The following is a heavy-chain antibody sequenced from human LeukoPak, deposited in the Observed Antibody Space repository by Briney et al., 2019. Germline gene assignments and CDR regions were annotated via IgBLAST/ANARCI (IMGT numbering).Heavy chain of an antibody. Sequence: GGSLRLSCAASGFTFSSYEMNWVRQAPGKGLEWVSYISSSGSTIYYADSVKGRFTISRDNSKNTLYLQMNSLRAEDTAVYYCARDKVVVAATDYYYYMDVWGKGTTVTISS. D-gene: IGHD2-15*01. CDR3: ARDKVVVAATDYYYYMDV. J-gene: IGHJ6*03. CDR2: ISSSGSTI. V-gene: IGHV3-48*03. CDR1: GFTFSSYE.